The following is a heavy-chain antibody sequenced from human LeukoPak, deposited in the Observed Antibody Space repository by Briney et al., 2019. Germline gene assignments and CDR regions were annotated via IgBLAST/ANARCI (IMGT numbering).Heavy chain of an antibody. J-gene: IGHJ5*02. CDR3: ARDTGDYYDSSGHYYAGWFDP. CDR2: IRSDGNK. Sequence: PGGSLRLSCTASGFTFTSYGMHWVRQAPGKGLEGVAFIRSDGNKFYADSLKGRFTVSRDNSRNNVYLQMNSLRIEDTAVYHCARDTGDYYDSSGHYYAGWFDPWGQGTLVTVSS. CDR1: GFTFTSYG. V-gene: IGHV3-30*02. D-gene: IGHD3-22*01.